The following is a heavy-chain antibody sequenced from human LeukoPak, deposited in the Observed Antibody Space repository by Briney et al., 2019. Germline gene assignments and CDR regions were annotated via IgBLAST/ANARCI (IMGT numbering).Heavy chain of an antibody. CDR1: GFTFSSYA. D-gene: IGHD3-22*01. CDR3: ARLLHYDSRLFFDY. V-gene: IGHV3-23*01. J-gene: IGHJ4*02. CDR2: ISGSGGST. Sequence: GGSLRLSCAASGFTFSSYAMSWVRQAPGKGLEWVSAISGSGGSTYYADSVKGRFTISRDNSKNTLYLQMNSLRAEDTAVYYCARLLHYDSRLFFDYWGQGTLVTVSS.